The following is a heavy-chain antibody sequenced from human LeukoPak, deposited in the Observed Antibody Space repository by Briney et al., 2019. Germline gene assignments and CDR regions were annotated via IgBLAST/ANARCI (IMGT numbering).Heavy chain of an antibody. Sequence: PGGSLRLSCAASGFTFSSYSMNWVRQAPGKGLEWVSSISSSSSYIYYADSVKGRFTISRDNAKNSLYLQMNSLRAEDTAVYYCARETRGDWYFDLWGRGTLVTVSS. J-gene: IGHJ2*01. V-gene: IGHV3-21*01. CDR2: ISSSSSYI. CDR3: ARETRGDWYFDL. CDR1: GFTFSSYS.